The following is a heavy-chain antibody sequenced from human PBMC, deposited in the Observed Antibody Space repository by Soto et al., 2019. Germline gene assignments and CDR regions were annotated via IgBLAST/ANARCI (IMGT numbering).Heavy chain of an antibody. CDR2: ISWNSGSI. CDR3: AKDFSLWLLLSRQAMDV. D-gene: IGHD2-21*01. CDR1: GFTFDDYA. J-gene: IGHJ6*03. Sequence: PGGSLRLSCAASGFTFDDYAMHWVRQAPGKGLEWVSGISWNSGSIGYADSVKGRFTISRDNAKNSLYLQMNSLRAEDTALYYCAKDFSLWLLLSRQAMDVWGKGTTVPVSS. V-gene: IGHV3-9*01.